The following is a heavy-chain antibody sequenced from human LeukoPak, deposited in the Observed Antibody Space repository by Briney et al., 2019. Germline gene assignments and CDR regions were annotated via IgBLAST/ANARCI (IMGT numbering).Heavy chain of an antibody. V-gene: IGHV4-38-2*01. CDR3: ARQANCGGDCYSFDP. Sequence: SETLSLTCAVSGYSISSYYHWGWIRQPPGKGLEWIGSISHSGSTYYNPSLKSRVTISVDTPKNLFSLKLSSVTASDTAVYYCARQANCGGDCYSFDPWGQGTLVTVSS. D-gene: IGHD2-21*01. J-gene: IGHJ5*02. CDR1: GYSISSYYH. CDR2: ISHSGST.